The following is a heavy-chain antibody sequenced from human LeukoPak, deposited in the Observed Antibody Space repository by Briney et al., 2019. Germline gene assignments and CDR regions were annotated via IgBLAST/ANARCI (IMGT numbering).Heavy chain of an antibody. J-gene: IGHJ4*02. D-gene: IGHD1/OR15-1a*01. Sequence: GGSLRLSCAASGFTFSSYAMHWVRQAPGKGLEWVAVISHDGRKKYYADSVKGRFTVSRDNSKNTLYLQMDSLTSQDTAVYYCAKENTNAEDYFDYWGQGTLVTVSS. V-gene: IGHV3-30*18. CDR2: ISHDGRKK. CDR1: GFTFSSYA. CDR3: AKENTNAEDYFDY.